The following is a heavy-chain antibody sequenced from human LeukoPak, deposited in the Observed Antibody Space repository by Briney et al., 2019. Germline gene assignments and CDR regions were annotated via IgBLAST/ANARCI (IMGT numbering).Heavy chain of an antibody. Sequence: GGSLRLSCAGSGFTFSKYWLHWVRQAPGKGLEWVANINQDGSGKNYVDSVKGRFTISRDNAKNSLHLQMNSLRADDTAVYYCTRGHDWGQGTLVTVSS. J-gene: IGHJ4*02. CDR3: TRGHD. V-gene: IGHV3-7*01. CDR1: GFTFSKYW. CDR2: INQDGSGK.